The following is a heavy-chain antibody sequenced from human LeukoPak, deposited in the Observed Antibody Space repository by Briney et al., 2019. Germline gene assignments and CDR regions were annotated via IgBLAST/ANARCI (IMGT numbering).Heavy chain of an antibody. V-gene: IGHV3-33*01. J-gene: IGHJ3*02. CDR1: GFTFSSYG. CDR2: IWYDGSNK. Sequence: GGSLRLSCAASGFTFSSYGMHWVRQAPGKGLEWVAVIWYDGSNKYYADSVKGRFTISRDNSKNTLYLQMNSLRAEDTAVYYCARERYCSRTSCYTTDAFDIWGQGTMVTVSS. CDR3: ARERYCSRTSCYTTDAFDI. D-gene: IGHD2-2*02.